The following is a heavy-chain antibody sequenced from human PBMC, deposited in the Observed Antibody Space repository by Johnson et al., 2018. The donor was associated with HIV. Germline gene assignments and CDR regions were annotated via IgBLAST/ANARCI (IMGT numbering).Heavy chain of an antibody. Sequence: QVQLVESGGGVVKPGGSLRLSCAASGFTFNDYYMSWIRQAPGKGLEWLSYISTSGATIYYADSVKGRFTISRDNAKKSLYLQTNSLRSEDTALYYCARDSTPWGGDYVDYTFDIWGQGTMVTVSS. V-gene: IGHV3-11*04. CDR2: ISTSGATI. D-gene: IGHD4-17*01. CDR3: ARDSTPWGGDYVDYTFDI. J-gene: IGHJ3*02. CDR1: GFTFNDYY.